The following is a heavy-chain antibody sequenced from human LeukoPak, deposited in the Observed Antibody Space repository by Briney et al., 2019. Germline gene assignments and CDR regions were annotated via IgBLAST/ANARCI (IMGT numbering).Heavy chain of an antibody. CDR3: AKVGTYFYFDV. CDR1: GFTLSDHS. CDR2: ISGSASGT. V-gene: IGHV3-23*01. D-gene: IGHD2/OR15-2a*01. Sequence: GGSLRLSCAASGFTLSDHSMNWVRQAPGKGLEWVSGISGSASGTYYADSVKGRVTISRDNSKKTLYLEMNSLRAEDTAVYYCAKVGTYFYFDVWGRGTLVTVSS. J-gene: IGHJ2*01.